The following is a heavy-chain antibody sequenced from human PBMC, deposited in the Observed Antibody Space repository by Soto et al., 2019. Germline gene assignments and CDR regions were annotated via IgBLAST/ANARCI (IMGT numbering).Heavy chain of an antibody. Sequence: QVQLVQSGAEVKKPGSSVKVSCKASGGTFSSYAISWVRQAPGQGLEWMGGIIPIFGTANYAQKFQSRVTITADESTSTAYMELSSLRSEDTAVYYCARDLAYCGGDCYSVWFDPWGQGTLVTVSS. V-gene: IGHV1-69*01. CDR3: ARDLAYCGGDCYSVWFDP. J-gene: IGHJ5*02. D-gene: IGHD2-21*02. CDR1: GGTFSSYA. CDR2: IIPIFGTA.